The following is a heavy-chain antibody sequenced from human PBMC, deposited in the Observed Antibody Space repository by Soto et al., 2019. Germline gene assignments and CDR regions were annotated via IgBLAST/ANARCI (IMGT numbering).Heavy chain of an antibody. D-gene: IGHD3-10*01. CDR1: GGSLRSGGYA. V-gene: IGHV4-30-2*01. CDR3: ARGSTGGGYFDL. CDR2: TFHSGST. Sequence: QLQLQETGSGLVKTSQTLSLTCAVSGGSLRSGGYAWSWIRQPLGKGLEWIGYTFHSGSTYYNPSVNSRLTLPADTSEHQLSVKRTSVPAADTAVYYCARGSTGGGYFDLWGRGTLVTVSS. J-gene: IGHJ2*01.